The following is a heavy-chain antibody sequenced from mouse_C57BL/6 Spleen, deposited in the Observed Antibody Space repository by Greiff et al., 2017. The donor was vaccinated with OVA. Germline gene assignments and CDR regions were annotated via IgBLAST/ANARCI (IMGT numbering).Heavy chain of an antibody. CDR3: AREGATVAGFDY. Sequence: EVQLQQSGPELVKPGASVKISCKASGYSFTGYYMNWVKQSPEKSLEWIGEINPSTGGTTYIQTFKAKATLTVDNSYSIAYMQLKSQTSEDTAVYYGAREGATVAGFDYWGQGTTLTVSA. D-gene: IGHD1-1*01. J-gene: IGHJ2*01. CDR2: INPSTGGT. V-gene: IGHV1-42*01. CDR1: GYSFTGYY.